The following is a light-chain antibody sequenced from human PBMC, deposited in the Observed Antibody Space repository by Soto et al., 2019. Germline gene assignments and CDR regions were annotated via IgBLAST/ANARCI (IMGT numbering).Light chain of an antibody. CDR2: DVS. V-gene: IGLV2-14*03. CDR1: SSDVGGYNY. J-gene: IGLJ2*01. CDR3: SSYTTSSTVV. Sequence: QSALTQPASVSGSPGQSITISCTGSSSDVGGYNYVSWYQQHHPGKAPKLMIYDVSNRPSGVSNRFSGSKPGNTASLTISGLQAEDEADYYCSSYTTSSTVVFGGGTKVTVL.